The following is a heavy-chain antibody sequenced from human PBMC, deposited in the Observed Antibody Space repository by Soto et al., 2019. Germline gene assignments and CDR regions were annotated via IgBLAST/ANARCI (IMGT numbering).Heavy chain of an antibody. Sequence: PSETLSLTCTVSGGSISSYYWSWIRQPPGKGLEWIGYIYYSGSTNYNPPLKSRVTISVDTSKNQFSLKLSSVTAADTAVYYCARVDYGSGISWFDPWGQGTLVTVSS. CDR3: ARVDYGSGISWFDP. J-gene: IGHJ5*02. D-gene: IGHD3-10*01. CDR2: IYYSGST. CDR1: GGSISSYY. V-gene: IGHV4-59*01.